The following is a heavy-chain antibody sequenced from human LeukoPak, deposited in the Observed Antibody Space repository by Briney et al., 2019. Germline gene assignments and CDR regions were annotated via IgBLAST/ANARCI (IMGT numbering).Heavy chain of an antibody. V-gene: IGHV4-39*01. CDR1: GGSISSSSYY. CDR2: IIESGST. CDR3: ARATPSIAAPRGYYYYMDV. D-gene: IGHD6-6*01. Sequence: SETLSLTCTVSGGSISSSSYYWGWIRQPQGKGLEWMGVIIESGSTYYNPSLKSRVTISVDTSKNQFSLKLSSVTAADTAVYYCARATPSIAAPRGYYYYMDVWGKETTVTVSS. J-gene: IGHJ6*03.